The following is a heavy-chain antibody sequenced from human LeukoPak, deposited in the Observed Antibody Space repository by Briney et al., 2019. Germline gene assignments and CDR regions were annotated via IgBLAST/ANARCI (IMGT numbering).Heavy chain of an antibody. CDR2: IYHSGST. J-gene: IGHJ5*02. Sequence: SETLSLTCAVSGGSISSGGYSWSWIRQPPGKGLEWIVYIYHSGSTYYNPSLKSRVTISVDRSKNQFSLKLSSVTAADTAVYYCARGSFGDTAMGANWFDPWGQGTLVTVSS. D-gene: IGHD5-18*01. V-gene: IGHV4-30-2*01. CDR3: ARGSFGDTAMGANWFDP. CDR1: GGSISSGGYS.